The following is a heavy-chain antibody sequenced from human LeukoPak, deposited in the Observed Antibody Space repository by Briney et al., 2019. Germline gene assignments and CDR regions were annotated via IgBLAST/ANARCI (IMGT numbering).Heavy chain of an antibody. CDR1: GFTFSSYA. CDR2: ISGSGGST. Sequence: GGSLRLSCAASGFTFSSYAMSWVRQAPGKGLEWVSAISGSGGSTYYADSVKGRFTISRDNSKNTLYLRMNSLRAEDTAVYYCAKRTIAVAGGYYFDYWGQGTLVTVSS. CDR3: AKRTIAVAGGYYFDY. V-gene: IGHV3-23*01. J-gene: IGHJ4*02. D-gene: IGHD6-19*01.